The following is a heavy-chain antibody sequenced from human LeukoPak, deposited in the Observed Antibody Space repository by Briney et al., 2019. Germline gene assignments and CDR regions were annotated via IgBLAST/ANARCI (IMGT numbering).Heavy chain of an antibody. Sequence: ASVKVSCKASGGTFSSYAISWVRQAPGQGLEWMGRIIPIFGTANYAQKFQGRVRITTDESTRTAYMELSSLRSEDTAVYYCARGNRLVIGSEEIDIWGQGTMVTVSS. CDR1: GGTFSSYA. V-gene: IGHV1-69*05. CDR2: IIPIFGTA. CDR3: ARGNRLVIGSEEIDI. J-gene: IGHJ3*02. D-gene: IGHD3-10*01.